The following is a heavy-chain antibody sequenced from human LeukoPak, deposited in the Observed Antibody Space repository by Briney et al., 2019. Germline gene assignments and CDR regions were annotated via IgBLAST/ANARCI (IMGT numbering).Heavy chain of an antibody. V-gene: IGHV4-31*03. CDR2: IDYSGST. CDR3: ARDSRYGSGYYYYGMDV. D-gene: IGHD3-10*01. CDR1: GCSISSGDYY. J-gene: IGHJ6*02. Sequence: PSETLSLTCTVSGCSISSGDYYWSWIRQHPGQGLEWSVYIDYSGSTYYSPSLKRRVSISVDTSKNQFSLKLSSVTAADTAVYYCARDSRYGSGYYYYGMDVWGQGTTVTVSS.